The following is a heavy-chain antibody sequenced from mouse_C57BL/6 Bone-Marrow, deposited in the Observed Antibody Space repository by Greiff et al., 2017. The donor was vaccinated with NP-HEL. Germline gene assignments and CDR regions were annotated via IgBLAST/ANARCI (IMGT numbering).Heavy chain of an antibody. CDR3: TRKGKLGTWFAY. J-gene: IGHJ3*01. Sequence: EVKLQESGEGLVKPGGSLKLSCAASGFTFSSYAMSWVRQTPEKRLEWVAYISSGGDYIYYADTVKGRFTISRDNARNTLYLQMSSLKSEDTAMYYCTRKGKLGTWFAYWGQGTLVTVSA. CDR1: GFTFSSYA. D-gene: IGHD4-1*01. V-gene: IGHV5-9-1*02. CDR2: ISSGGDYI.